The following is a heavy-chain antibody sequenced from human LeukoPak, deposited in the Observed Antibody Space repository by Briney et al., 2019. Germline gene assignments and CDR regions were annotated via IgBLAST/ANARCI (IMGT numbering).Heavy chain of an antibody. V-gene: IGHV4-38-2*02. D-gene: IGHD6-19*01. CDR1: GFPISSGYF. Sequence: PSETLSLTCTVSGFPISSGYFWGWIRQPPGKGLEWIGSVYHSGSTYYNPSLKSRVTISVDASKSQFSLKLSSVTAADTAVYYCARSVWVAGDYYYTDVWGKGTTVTVSS. J-gene: IGHJ6*03. CDR3: ARSVWVAGDYYYTDV. CDR2: VYHSGST.